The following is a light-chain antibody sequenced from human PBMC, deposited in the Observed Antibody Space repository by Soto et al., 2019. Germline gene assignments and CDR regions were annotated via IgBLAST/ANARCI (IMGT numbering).Light chain of an antibody. V-gene: IGLV1-44*01. Sequence: QPVLTQSPSASGTPGQRVIISCSGSSSNIGSNTVNWYQQFPGTAPKLLIYSHNQRPSGVPDRFSGSQSGTSASLAISGLQSEDEADYYCATWDDRLDGYVFGTGTKVTVL. CDR1: SSNIGSNT. CDR3: ATWDDRLDGYV. CDR2: SHN. J-gene: IGLJ1*01.